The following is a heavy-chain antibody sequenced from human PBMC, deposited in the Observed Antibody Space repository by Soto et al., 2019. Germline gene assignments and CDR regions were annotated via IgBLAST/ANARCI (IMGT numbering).Heavy chain of an antibody. Sequence: SETLSLTCAVYGGSFSGYYWSWIRQPPGKGLEWIGEINHSGSTNYNPSLKSRVNISVDTSKNQFSLKLSSVTAADTAVYYCARCMFPVIAAAANWGYYYYYGMDVWGQGTTVTVSS. CDR3: ARCMFPVIAAAANWGYYYYYGMDV. CDR1: GGSFSGYY. J-gene: IGHJ6*02. CDR2: INHSGST. D-gene: IGHD6-13*01. V-gene: IGHV4-34*01.